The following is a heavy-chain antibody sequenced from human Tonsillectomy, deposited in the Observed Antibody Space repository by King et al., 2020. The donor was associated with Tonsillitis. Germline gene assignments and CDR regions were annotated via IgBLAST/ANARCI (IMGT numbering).Heavy chain of an antibody. CDR3: ARTGPIAEAGTSPFFYYYDMDV. D-gene: IGHD6-13*01. J-gene: IGHJ6*02. V-gene: IGHV3-21*01. CDR1: GFTFNSYN. CDR2: ITSSSTYI. Sequence: VQLVESGGGLVKPGGSLRLSCAASGFTFNSYNMNWVRQAPGKGLEWVSSITSSSTYIYYADSVKGRFTMSRDNAKNSLYLQMNSLRAEDTAVYYCARTGPIAEAGTSPFFYYYDMDVWGQGTTVTVSS.